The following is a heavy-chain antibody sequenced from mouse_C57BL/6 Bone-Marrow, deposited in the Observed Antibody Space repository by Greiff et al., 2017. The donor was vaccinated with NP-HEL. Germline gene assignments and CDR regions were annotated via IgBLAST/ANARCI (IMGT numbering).Heavy chain of an antibody. CDR2: INYDGSST. D-gene: IGHD2-3*01. J-gene: IGHJ2*01. CDR3: ATIYDGYYGYFDY. V-gene: IGHV5-16*01. Sequence: DVKLVESEGGLVQPGSSMKLSCTASGFTFSDYYMAWVRQVPEKGLEWVANINYDGSSTYYLDSLKSRFIISRDNAKNILYLQMSSLKSEDTATYYCATIYDGYYGYFDYWGQGTTLTVSS. CDR1: GFTFSDYY.